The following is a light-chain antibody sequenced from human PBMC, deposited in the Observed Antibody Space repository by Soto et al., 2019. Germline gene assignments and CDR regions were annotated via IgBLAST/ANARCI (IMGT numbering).Light chain of an antibody. CDR3: QQYGSPPLFT. Sequence: EIVLTQSPGTLSLSPGERATLSCRASQSVSSSYLAWYQQKPGQAPRLLIYGASIRATGIPDRFSGSRSATDFTLTISTLEPADFPAYYCQQYGSPPLFTFGPGTKVDIK. CDR2: GAS. J-gene: IGKJ3*01. CDR1: QSVSSSY. V-gene: IGKV3-20*01.